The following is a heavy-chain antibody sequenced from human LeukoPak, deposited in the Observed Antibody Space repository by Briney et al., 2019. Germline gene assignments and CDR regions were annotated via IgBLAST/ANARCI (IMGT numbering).Heavy chain of an antibody. V-gene: IGHV4-61*02. Sequence: SETLSLTCTVSGGSISSGSYYWSWIPQPGGKGLEWIGRIYTRGSTNDNPSLKSRVTISVDTSKNQFSLKLSSVPAADTAAYYCARAGLNYYYMDVWGKGTTVTISS. CDR3: ARAGLNYYYMDV. CDR2: IYTRGST. J-gene: IGHJ6*03. CDR1: GGSISSGSYY. D-gene: IGHD3/OR15-3a*01.